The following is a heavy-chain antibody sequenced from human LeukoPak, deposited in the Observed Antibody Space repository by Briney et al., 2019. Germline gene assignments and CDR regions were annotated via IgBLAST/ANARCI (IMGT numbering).Heavy chain of an antibody. V-gene: IGHV3-43*02. CDR3: AKELEYFQH. Sequence: GGSLRLSCAASGFTFDDYGMHWVRQVPGKGLEWVSLISGDGGSAYYADSVKGRFTISRDNRKTSLYLQMNSLRTEDTALYYCAKELEYFQHWGQGTLVTVSS. CDR2: ISGDGGSA. CDR1: GFTFDDYG. J-gene: IGHJ1*01.